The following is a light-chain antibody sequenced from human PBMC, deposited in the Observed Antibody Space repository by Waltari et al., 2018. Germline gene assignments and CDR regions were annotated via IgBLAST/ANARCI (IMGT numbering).Light chain of an antibody. V-gene: IGLV1-44*01. Sequence: QSVLTQPPLASGTPGQRVTISCSGNSSNIGINTVTWYQQLPGTAPKLLIYANYHRPSAVPDRFSASKSDTSASLAISGLQSEDEADYFCATWDDSLNGRVFGGGTKLAVL. CDR3: ATWDDSLNGRV. CDR1: SSNIGINT. J-gene: IGLJ3*02. CDR2: ANY.